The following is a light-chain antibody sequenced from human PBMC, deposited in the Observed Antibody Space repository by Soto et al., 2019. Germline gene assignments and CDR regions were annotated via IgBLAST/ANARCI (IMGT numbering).Light chain of an antibody. J-gene: IGKJ4*02. Sequence: TQWPGAVSKKPGERATLSCRASQSVSSGYLAWYQQKPGQAPRLLIYGASTRATGIPDRFSGSGSGTVGTLANSILEPEECSVDYCQQCCCGGTVGRGTKVDIK. CDR2: GAS. V-gene: IGKV3-20*01. CDR1: QSVSSGY. CDR3: QQCCCGGT.